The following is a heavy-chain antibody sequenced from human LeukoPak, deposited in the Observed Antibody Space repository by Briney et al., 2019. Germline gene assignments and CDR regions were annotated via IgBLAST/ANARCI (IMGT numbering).Heavy chain of an antibody. V-gene: IGHV3-21*01. J-gene: IGHJ4*02. CDR3: ARDLGSYQDY. CDR2: ISSSSSYI. D-gene: IGHD5-18*01. Sequence: GGSLRLSCAASGFTFSSYSMNWVRQAPGKGLEWVSSISSSSSYIYYADSVKGRFTISRDNAKNSLYLQMNSLRAEDTAVCYCARDLGSYQDYWGQGTLVTVSS. CDR1: GFTFSSYS.